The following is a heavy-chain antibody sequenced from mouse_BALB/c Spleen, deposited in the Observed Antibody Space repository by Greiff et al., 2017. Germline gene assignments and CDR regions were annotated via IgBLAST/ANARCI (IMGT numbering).Heavy chain of an antibody. Sequence: VQLQQSGAELVKPGASVKLSCTASGFNIKDTYMHWVKQRPEQGLEWFGRIDPANGNTKYDPKFQGQATITADTTSNAAYLQLSSLTSEDTAVYYCARVYDGYYPFAYWGQGTLVTVSA. CDR1: GFNIKDTY. D-gene: IGHD2-3*01. CDR2: IDPANGNT. J-gene: IGHJ3*01. CDR3: ARVYDGYYPFAY. V-gene: IGHV14-3*02.